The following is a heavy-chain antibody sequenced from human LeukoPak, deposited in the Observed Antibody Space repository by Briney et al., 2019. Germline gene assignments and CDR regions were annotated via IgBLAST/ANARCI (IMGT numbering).Heavy chain of an antibody. V-gene: IGHV1-69*04. CDR2: IISILGIE. Sequence: SVKVSCKASGGTFSSYAISWVRQAPGQGREGMGRIISILGIENYAQKFQGRVTITADKSTSTAYMELSSLRSEDTAVYYRATPPACSGGSCYSSPGGYYYYGMDVWGQGTTVTVSS. D-gene: IGHD2-15*01. J-gene: IGHJ6*02. CDR3: ATPPACSGGSCYSSPGGYYYYGMDV. CDR1: GGTFSSYA.